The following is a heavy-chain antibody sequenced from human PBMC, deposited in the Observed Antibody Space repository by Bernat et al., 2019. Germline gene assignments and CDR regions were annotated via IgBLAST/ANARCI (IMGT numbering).Heavy chain of an antibody. J-gene: IGHJ2*01. CDR2: ISWNSGSI. D-gene: IGHD6-19*01. CDR3: AKDPYSSGRQRYFDL. V-gene: IGHV3-9*01. Sequence: EVQLVESGGGLVQPGRSLRLSCAASGFTFDDYAMHWVRQAPGKGLEWVSGISWNSGSIGYADSVKGRFTISGDNAKNSLYLQMNSLRAEDTALYYCAKDPYSSGRQRYFDLWGRGTLVTVSS. CDR1: GFTFDDYA.